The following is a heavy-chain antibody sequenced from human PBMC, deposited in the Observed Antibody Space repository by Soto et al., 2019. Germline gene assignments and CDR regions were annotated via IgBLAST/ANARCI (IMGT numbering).Heavy chain of an antibody. Sequence: SVKVSCKASGGTFSSYAISWVRQAPGQGLEWMGGIIPIFGTANYAQKFQGRVTITADESTSTACMELSSLRSEDTAVYYCARLSGYSYGTYYYYGMDVWGQGTTVTVSS. V-gene: IGHV1-69*13. D-gene: IGHD5-18*01. CDR1: GGTFSSYA. J-gene: IGHJ6*02. CDR3: ARLSGYSYGTYYYYGMDV. CDR2: IIPIFGTA.